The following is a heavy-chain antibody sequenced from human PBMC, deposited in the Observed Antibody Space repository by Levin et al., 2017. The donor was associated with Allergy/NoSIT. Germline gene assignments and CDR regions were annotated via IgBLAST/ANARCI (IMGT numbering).Heavy chain of an antibody. V-gene: IGHV3-23*01. J-gene: IGHJ4*02. Sequence: GGSLRLSCAASGFTFSSYAMSWVRQAPGKGLEWVSAISGSGGSTYYADSVKGRFTISRDNSKNTLYLQMNSLRAEDTAVYYCAKGFLKGYGDYAGSAYDYWGQGTLVTVSS. D-gene: IGHD4-17*01. CDR3: AKGFLKGYGDYAGSAYDY. CDR2: ISGSGGST. CDR1: GFTFSSYA.